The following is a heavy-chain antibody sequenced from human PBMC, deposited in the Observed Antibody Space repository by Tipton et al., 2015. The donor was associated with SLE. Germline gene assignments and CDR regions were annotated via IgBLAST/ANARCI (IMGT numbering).Heavy chain of an antibody. Sequence: TLSLTCAVYGGSFNHYYWNWIRQSPGKGLEWVGDISHTGSTTYNPSLKSRVTISLDTFKNQFSLKLKSVTAADTAVYYCARDRGRTLTVTRDAAWFDPWGQRTQVSVSS. CDR1: GGSFNHYY. CDR2: ISHTGST. J-gene: IGHJ5*02. V-gene: IGHV4-34*01. CDR3: ARDRGRTLTVTRDAAWFDP. D-gene: IGHD4-17*01.